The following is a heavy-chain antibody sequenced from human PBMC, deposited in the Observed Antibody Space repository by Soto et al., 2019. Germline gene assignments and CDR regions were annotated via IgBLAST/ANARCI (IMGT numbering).Heavy chain of an antibody. V-gene: IGHV3-7*01. D-gene: IGHD3-3*01. CDR1: GFTFSSKW. CDR2: IKGDGSAK. Sequence: EVHLVESGGGLVQPGGSLRLSCAASGFTFSSKWMSWVRQTPGKGLEWVANIKGDGSAKYYVDSVRGRFTISRDNAKNSLYLQMNSLRVEDTAVYYCAISYDSPGGPWGQGTLVTVSS. J-gene: IGHJ5*02. CDR3: AISYDSPGGP.